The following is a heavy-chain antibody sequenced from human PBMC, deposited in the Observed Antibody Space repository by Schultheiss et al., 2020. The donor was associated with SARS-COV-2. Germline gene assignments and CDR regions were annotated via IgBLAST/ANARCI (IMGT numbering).Heavy chain of an antibody. J-gene: IGHJ4*02. V-gene: IGHV3-30*03. CDR1: GFTFSSYG. CDR3: ARVNNFDLDY. Sequence: GESLKISCAASGFTFSSYGMHWVRQAPGKGLEWVAVISYDGSNKYYADSVKGRFTISRDNSKNTLYLQMNSLRAEDTAVYYCARVNNFDLDYWGQGTLVTVSS. CDR2: ISYDGSNK. D-gene: IGHD2/OR15-2a*01.